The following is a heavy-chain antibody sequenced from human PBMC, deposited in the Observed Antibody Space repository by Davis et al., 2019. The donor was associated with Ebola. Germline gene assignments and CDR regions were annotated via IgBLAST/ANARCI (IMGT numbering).Heavy chain of an antibody. CDR2: IYSGGST. CDR1: GSTASSNY. D-gene: IGHD5-18*01. J-gene: IGHJ4*02. V-gene: IGHV3-53*05. Sequence: GGSLRLSFAASGSTASSNYMTRVRQAPGKGLDWVSAIYSGGSTYYADSVKGRFTISRDNSKNTLYLQMNSLRAEDTAVYYCAGPKGLWYYFDYWGQGTLVTVSS. CDR3: AGPKGLWYYFDY.